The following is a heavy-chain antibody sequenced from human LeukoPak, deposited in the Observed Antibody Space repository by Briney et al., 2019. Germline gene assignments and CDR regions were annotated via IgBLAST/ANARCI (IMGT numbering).Heavy chain of an antibody. D-gene: IGHD3-22*01. Sequence: SETLSLTCTVSGGSISSYYWSWIRQPPGKGLEWIGYIYYSGSTNYNPSLKSRVTISVDTSKNHFSLKLSSVTAADTAVYYCARGSRSTYYDSSGQYFQHWGQGTLVTVSS. V-gene: IGHV4-59*01. CDR3: ARGSRSTYYDSSGQYFQH. CDR1: GGSISSYY. CDR2: IYYSGST. J-gene: IGHJ1*01.